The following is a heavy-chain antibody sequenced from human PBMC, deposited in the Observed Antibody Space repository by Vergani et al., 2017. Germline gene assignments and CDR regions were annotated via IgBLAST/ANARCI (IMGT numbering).Heavy chain of an antibody. Sequence: QVQLQESGPGLVKPSQTLSLTCTVSGGSISSGGYYWSWIRQHPGKGLEWIGYIYYSGSTYYNPSLKSRVTISVDTSKNQFSLKLSSVTAADTAVYYCARGDKAALPSRHFDYWGQGTLVTVSS. J-gene: IGHJ4*02. D-gene: IGHD6-6*01. CDR3: ARGDKAALPSRHFDY. V-gene: IGHV4-31*03. CDR2: IYYSGST. CDR1: GGSISSGGYY.